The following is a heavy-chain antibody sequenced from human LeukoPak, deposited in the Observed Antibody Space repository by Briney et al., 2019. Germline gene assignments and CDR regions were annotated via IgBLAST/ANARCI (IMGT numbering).Heavy chain of an antibody. D-gene: IGHD3-22*01. V-gene: IGHV3-33*06. CDR1: GFTFSSYG. CDR3: AKDRETYYYDSSGLDY. CDR2: IWYDGSNK. J-gene: IGHJ4*02. Sequence: PGGSLRLSCAASGFTFSSYGMHWVRQAPGKGLEWVAVIWYDGSNKYYADSVKGRFTISRDNSKNTLYLQMNSLRAEGTAVYYCAKDRETYYYDSSGLDYWGQGTLVTVSS.